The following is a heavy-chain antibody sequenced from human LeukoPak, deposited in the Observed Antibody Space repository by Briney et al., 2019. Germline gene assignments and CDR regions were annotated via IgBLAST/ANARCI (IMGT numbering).Heavy chain of an antibody. J-gene: IGHJ4*02. V-gene: IGHV3-30*04. Sequence: PGGSLRLSCAASGFTFSSYAMHWVRQAPGKGLEWVAVISYDGSNKYYADSVKGRFTISRDNSKNTLYLQMNSLRAEDTAVYYCARGSHMTTVTTELFDYWGQGTLVTVSS. D-gene: IGHD4-17*01. CDR2: ISYDGSNK. CDR1: GFTFSSYA. CDR3: ARGSHMTTVTTELFDY.